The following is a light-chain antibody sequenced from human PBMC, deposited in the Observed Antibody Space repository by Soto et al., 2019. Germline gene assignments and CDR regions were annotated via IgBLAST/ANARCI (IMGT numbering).Light chain of an antibody. J-gene: IGKJ1*01. CDR2: GAS. CDR3: QQYNNWPRT. V-gene: IGKV3-15*01. Sequence: EIVLTQSPGTLSLSPGERATLSCRASQSVNSDYLGWFQQKPGQAPRLLIYGASTRATGIPDRFSGSGSGTQFTLTISRLQSEDSAVYYCQQYNNWPRTFGQGTKVDIK. CDR1: QSVNSD.